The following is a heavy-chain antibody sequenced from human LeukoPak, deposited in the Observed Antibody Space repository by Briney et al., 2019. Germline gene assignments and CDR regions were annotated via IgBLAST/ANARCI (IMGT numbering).Heavy chain of an antibody. V-gene: IGHV3-23*01. D-gene: IGHD2-21*01. CDR1: GFTFNSYA. CDR3: AKDHGAAVVPRRFDY. J-gene: IGHJ4*02. Sequence: GGSLRLSCAASGFTFNSYAMSWVRHAPGKGPAWVSTIYYAGGDTYYADCVKGRFTVSRDNINNALHLQMDSLRVEDTAVYYCAKDHGAAVVPRRFDYWGRGTLVTVSS. CDR2: IYYAGGDT.